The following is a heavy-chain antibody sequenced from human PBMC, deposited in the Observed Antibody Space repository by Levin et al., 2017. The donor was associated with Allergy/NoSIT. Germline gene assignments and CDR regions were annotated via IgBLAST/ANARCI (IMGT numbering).Heavy chain of an antibody. CDR1: GFTFSSYG. D-gene: IGHD2-2*01. CDR3: AKDIGDIVVVPAAMSRHPVWGGVDY. CDR2: ISYDGSNK. Sequence: PGGSLRLSCAASGFTFSSYGMHWVRQAPGKGLEWVAVISYDGSNKYYADSVKGRFTISRDNSKNTLYLQMNSLRAEDTAVYYCAKDIGDIVVVPAAMSRHPVWGGVDYWGQGTLVTVSS. J-gene: IGHJ4*02. V-gene: IGHV3-30*18.